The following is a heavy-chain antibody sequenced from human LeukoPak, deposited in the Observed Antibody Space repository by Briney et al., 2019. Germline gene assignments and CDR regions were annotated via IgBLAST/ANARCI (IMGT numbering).Heavy chain of an antibody. CDR2: ISSSSSYI. CDR3: ARDSGMTTVASSFD. CDR1: GFTFSSYS. Sequence: GRSLRLSCAASGFTFSSYSMNWVRQAPGKGLEWVSSISSSSSYIYYADSVKGRFTISRDNSKNSLYLQMNSLRAEDTAVYYCARDSGMTTVASSFDWGQGTLVTVSS. J-gene: IGHJ4*02. D-gene: IGHD4-17*01. V-gene: IGHV3-21*01.